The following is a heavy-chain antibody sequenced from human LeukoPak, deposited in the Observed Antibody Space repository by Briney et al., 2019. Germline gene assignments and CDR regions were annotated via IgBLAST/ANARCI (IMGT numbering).Heavy chain of an antibody. V-gene: IGHV5-10-1*01. CDR1: GYSFTSYW. Sequence: GESLKISCKGSGYSFTSYWISWVRQMPGKGLEWMGRIDPSDSYTNYSPSFQGHVTISADKSIGTAYLQWSSLKASDTAMYYCARQGSGYDYYYFDYWGQGTLVTVSS. J-gene: IGHJ4*02. D-gene: IGHD5-12*01. CDR2: IDPSDSYT. CDR3: ARQGSGYDYYYFDY.